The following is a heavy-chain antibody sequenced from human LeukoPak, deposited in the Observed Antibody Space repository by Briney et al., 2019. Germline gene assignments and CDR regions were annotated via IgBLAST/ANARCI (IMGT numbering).Heavy chain of an antibody. CDR1: GGSFSGYY. J-gene: IGHJ4*02. Sequence: SETLSLTCAVYGGSFSGYYWSWIRQPPGKGLEWIGEINHSGSTNYNPSLKSRVTLSVDTSKNQFSLKLSSVTAADTAVYYCARGPPDIVVVPAAIPSFDYWGQGTLVTVSS. V-gene: IGHV4-34*01. CDR2: INHSGST. CDR3: ARGPPDIVVVPAAIPSFDY. D-gene: IGHD2-2*02.